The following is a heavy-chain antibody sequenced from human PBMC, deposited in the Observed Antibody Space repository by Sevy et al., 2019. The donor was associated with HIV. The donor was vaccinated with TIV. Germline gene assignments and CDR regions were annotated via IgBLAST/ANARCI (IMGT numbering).Heavy chain of an antibody. Sequence: GGSLRLSCAASGFTFSSYWMSWVRQAPGKGLEWVANIKQDGSEKYYVDSVKGRFTISRDNAKNPLYLQMNSLRAEDTAVYYCAREGGWNYDGDAFDIWGQGTMVTVSS. CDR2: IKQDGSEK. J-gene: IGHJ3*02. V-gene: IGHV3-7*01. CDR3: AREGGWNYDGDAFDI. D-gene: IGHD1-7*01. CDR1: GFTFSSYW.